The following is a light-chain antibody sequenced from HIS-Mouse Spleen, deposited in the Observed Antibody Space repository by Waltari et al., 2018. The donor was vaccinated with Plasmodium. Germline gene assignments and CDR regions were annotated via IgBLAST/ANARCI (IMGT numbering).Light chain of an antibody. CDR2: EDS. J-gene: IGLJ3*02. CDR3: YSTDSSGNHRV. Sequence: HELTHPPSVSGSPGQTARITSPGEAFPKKYAYLGRQKSGQAPAQVIYEDSKRPSGSPGRVSGSSSGTMATLTISGAQVEDEADYYCYSTDSSGNHRVFGGGTKLTVL. CDR1: AFPKKY. V-gene: IGLV3-10*01.